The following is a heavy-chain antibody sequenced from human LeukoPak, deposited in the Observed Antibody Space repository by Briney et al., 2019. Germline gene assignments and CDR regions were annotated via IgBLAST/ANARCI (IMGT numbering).Heavy chain of an antibody. Sequence: ASVKVSCKASGYTFTGYYMHWVRRAPGQGLEWMGWINPNSGGTNYAQKFQGRVTMTRDTSISTAYMELSRLRSDDTAVYYCARDIVVVPAANYDAFDIWGQGTMVTVSS. CDR1: GYTFTGYY. V-gene: IGHV1-2*02. J-gene: IGHJ3*02. CDR2: INPNSGGT. CDR3: ARDIVVVPAANYDAFDI. D-gene: IGHD2-2*01.